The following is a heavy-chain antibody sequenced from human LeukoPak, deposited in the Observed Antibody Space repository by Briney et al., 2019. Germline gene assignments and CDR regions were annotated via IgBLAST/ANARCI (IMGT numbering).Heavy chain of an antibody. CDR3: ARDFWNSTSGSRYFVWLLGVFDY. V-gene: IGHV3-33*01. J-gene: IGHJ4*02. CDR1: GFTFSSYG. CDR2: IWHDGSNK. Sequence: GGSLRLSCAASGFTFSSYGMHWVRQAPGKGLGWVAVIWHDGSNKYYADSVKGRFTISRDNSKNTLYLQMNSLRAEDTAVYYCARDFWNSTSGSRYFVWLLGVFDYWGQGTLVTVSS. D-gene: IGHD3-9*01.